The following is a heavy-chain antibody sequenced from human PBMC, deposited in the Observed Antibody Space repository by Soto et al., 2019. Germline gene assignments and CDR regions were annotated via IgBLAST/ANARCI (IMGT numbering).Heavy chain of an antibody. V-gene: IGHV3-9*01. CDR3: AKDRSYDILTEYNWFDP. Sequence: GGSLRLSCAASGFTFDDYAMHWVRQAPGKGLEWVSGISWNSGSIGYADSVKGRFTISRDNAKNSLYLQMNSLRAEDTALYYCAKDRSYDILTEYNWFDPWGQGTLVTVSS. CDR1: GFTFDDYA. CDR2: ISWNSGSI. D-gene: IGHD3-9*01. J-gene: IGHJ5*02.